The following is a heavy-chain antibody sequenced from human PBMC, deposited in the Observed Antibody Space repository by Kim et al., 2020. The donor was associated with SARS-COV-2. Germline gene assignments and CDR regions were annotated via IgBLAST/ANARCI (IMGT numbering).Heavy chain of an antibody. CDR3: ARWGGLGQSGVDY. CDR2: IYYSGST. CDR1: GGSISSYY. D-gene: IGHD3-16*01. Sequence: SETLSLTCTVSGGSISSYYWSWIRQPPGKGLEWIGYIYYSGSTNYNPSLKSRVTISVDTSKNQFSLMLSSVTAADTAVYYCARWGGLGQSGVDYWGQGTLVTVSS. V-gene: IGHV4-59*08. J-gene: IGHJ4*02.